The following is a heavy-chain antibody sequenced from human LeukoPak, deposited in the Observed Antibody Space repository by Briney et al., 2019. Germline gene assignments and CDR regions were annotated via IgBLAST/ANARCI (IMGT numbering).Heavy chain of an antibody. D-gene: IGHD6-13*01. Sequence: PGRYLRLSCEAPGITFSSYGIPWVRQAPGKGLEWVAVIWPDGSNKYYADSVKGRFTISRDNSKNTLWLQMNSLRAEDTAVYYCASAAGAFDFWGQGTMVTVSA. CDR1: GITFSSYG. CDR3: ASAAGAFDF. CDR2: IWPDGSNK. V-gene: IGHV3-33*01. J-gene: IGHJ3*01.